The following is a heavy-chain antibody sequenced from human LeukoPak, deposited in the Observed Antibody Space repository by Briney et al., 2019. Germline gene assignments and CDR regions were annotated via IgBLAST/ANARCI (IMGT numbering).Heavy chain of an antibody. CDR1: GFTFSSYA. V-gene: IGHV3-23*01. J-gene: IGHJ3*02. CDR2: ISGSGGST. D-gene: IGHD1-26*01. Sequence: GGSLRLSCAASGFTFSSYAMSWVRQAPGKGLEWVSAISGSGGSTYYADSVKGRFTISRDNSKNTLYLQMGSLRAEDMGLYYCARVGSGGKFYAYDIWGQGTTVTVSS. CDR3: ARVGSGGKFYAYDI.